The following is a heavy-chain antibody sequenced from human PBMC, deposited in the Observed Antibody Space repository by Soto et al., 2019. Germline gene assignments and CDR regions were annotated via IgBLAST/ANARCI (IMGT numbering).Heavy chain of an antibody. CDR1: GDSVSSITAS. CDR3: AKGDNLGPKTGYAFDP. Sequence: QTLSLTCAISGDSVSSITASWNWIRQSPSRGLEWLGRTYFRSKWYNDYAVSVKSRIIINPDTSNNQFSLQLNSVTPEDTAVYFCAKGDNLGPKTGYAFDPWGQGIMVTVSS. V-gene: IGHV6-1*01. CDR2: TYFRSKWYN. J-gene: IGHJ5*02. D-gene: IGHD5-12*01.